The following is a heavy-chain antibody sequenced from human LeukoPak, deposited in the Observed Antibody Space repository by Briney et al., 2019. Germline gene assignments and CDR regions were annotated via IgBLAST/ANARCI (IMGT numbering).Heavy chain of an antibody. J-gene: IGHJ6*03. CDR1: GGSISSYY. V-gene: IGHV4-59*01. Sequence: SETLSLTCTVSGGSISSYYWSWIRQPPGKGLEWIGYIYYSGSTNYNPSLKSRVTISVDTSKNQFSLKLSSVTAADTAVYYCARAPPPYYYDSSGYLIYYYYYYMDVWGKGTTVTVSS. D-gene: IGHD3-22*01. CDR3: ARAPPPYYYDSSGYLIYYYYYYMDV. CDR2: IYYSGST.